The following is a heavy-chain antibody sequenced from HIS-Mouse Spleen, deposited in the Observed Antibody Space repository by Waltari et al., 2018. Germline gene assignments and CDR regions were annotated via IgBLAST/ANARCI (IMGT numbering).Heavy chain of an antibody. CDR2: IYYSGST. J-gene: IGHJ2*01. CDR3: AREIPYSSSWYDWYFDL. CDR1: GGSISSSSYY. V-gene: IGHV4-39*07. D-gene: IGHD6-13*01. Sequence: QLQLQESGPGLVKPSETLSLTCTVSGGSISSSSYYWGWIRPPPGKGLEGIGGIYYSGSTYYNPSLKSRVTISVDTSKNQFSLKLSSVTAADTAVYYCAREIPYSSSWYDWYFDLWGRGTLVTVSS.